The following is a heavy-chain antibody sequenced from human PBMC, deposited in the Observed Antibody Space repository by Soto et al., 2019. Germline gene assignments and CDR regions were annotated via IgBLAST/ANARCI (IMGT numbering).Heavy chain of an antibody. D-gene: IGHD3-3*01. CDR1: GYPVTAYY. CDR3: ARGGGVGVAGSAAFDM. V-gene: IGHV1-2*02. Sequence: QLHLVQSGAVVKKPGASVTVSCSASGYPVTAYYMHWVRQAPGRGLEWMGGINPATGAAKYTQTFRGRVPMTRDPSTSTVFRELGGLTSEDTAVFYCARGGGVGVAGSAAFDMWGQGTLVTVSS. CDR2: INPATGAA. J-gene: IGHJ3*02.